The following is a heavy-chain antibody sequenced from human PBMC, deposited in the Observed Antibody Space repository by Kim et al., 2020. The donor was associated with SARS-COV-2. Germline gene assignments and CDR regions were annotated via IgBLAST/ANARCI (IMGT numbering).Heavy chain of an antibody. J-gene: IGHJ6*02. V-gene: IGHV3-48*03. D-gene: IGHD3-10*01. Sequence: YYASSGQGRLPVSTDNAKNSMHLQRNSLRVEDTAVYYCASGYYYGSGRLDVWGQGTTVTVSS. CDR3: ASGYYYGSGRLDV.